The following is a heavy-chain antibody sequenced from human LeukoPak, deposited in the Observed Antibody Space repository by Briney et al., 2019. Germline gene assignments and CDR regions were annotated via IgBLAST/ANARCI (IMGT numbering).Heavy chain of an antibody. CDR2: IIPIFGTA. CDR3: ARDDVIAISFDY. V-gene: IGHV1-69*05. Sequence: GASVKVSCKASGGTFSSYAISWVRQAPGQGLEWMGGIIPIFGTANYAQKFQGRVTITTDESTSTAYMELSSLRSEDTAVYYCARDDVIAISFDYWGQGTLVTVSS. D-gene: IGHD2-21*01. CDR1: GGTFSSYA. J-gene: IGHJ4*02.